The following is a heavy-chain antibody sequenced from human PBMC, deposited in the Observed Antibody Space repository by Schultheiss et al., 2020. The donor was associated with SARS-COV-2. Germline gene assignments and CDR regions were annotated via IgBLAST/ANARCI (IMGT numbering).Heavy chain of an antibody. J-gene: IGHJ4*02. V-gene: IGHV3-7*01. Sequence: GGSLRLSCAASGFTFSSYWMHWVRQAPGKGLEWVANIKEDGSEKYYADSVKGRFTISRDNSKNTLYLQMNSLRAEDTAVYYCARGGRPFDYWGQGTLVTVSS. D-gene: IGHD2-15*01. CDR1: GFTFSSYW. CDR3: ARGGRPFDY. CDR2: IKEDGSEK.